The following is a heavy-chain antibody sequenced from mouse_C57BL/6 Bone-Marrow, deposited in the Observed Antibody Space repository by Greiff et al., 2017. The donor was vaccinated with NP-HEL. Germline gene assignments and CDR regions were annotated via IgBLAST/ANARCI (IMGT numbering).Heavy chain of an antibody. V-gene: IGHV5-4*01. Sequence: EVQVVESGGGLVKPGGSLKLSCAASGFTFSSYAMSWVRQTPEKRLEWVATISDGGSYTYYPDNVKGRFTISRDNAKNNLYLQMSHLKSEDTAMYYCARERDYDHYFDYWGQGTTLTVSS. D-gene: IGHD2-4*01. J-gene: IGHJ2*01. CDR1: GFTFSSYA. CDR2: ISDGGSYT. CDR3: ARERDYDHYFDY.